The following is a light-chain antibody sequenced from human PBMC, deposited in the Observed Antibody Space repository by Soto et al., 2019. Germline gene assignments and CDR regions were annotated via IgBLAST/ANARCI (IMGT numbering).Light chain of an antibody. Sequence: QSALTQPASVSGSPGQSITISCTGTSGDIGAYNYVSWYQQHPYTAPKLLIYGVSDRPSGVSNRFSASKSGNTASLTISGLQAEDEADYYCSSFTRSSTYVFGSGTKVTVL. CDR2: GVS. CDR3: SSFTRSSTYV. CDR1: SGDIGAYNY. V-gene: IGLV2-14*01. J-gene: IGLJ1*01.